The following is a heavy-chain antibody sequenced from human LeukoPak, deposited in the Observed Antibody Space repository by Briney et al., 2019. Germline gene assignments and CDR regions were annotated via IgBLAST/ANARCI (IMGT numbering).Heavy chain of an antibody. CDR1: GYTFISHY. J-gene: IGHJ5*02. CDR2: INPNGGST. Sequence: GASMKVSCKAAGYTFISHYMHWVRQAPGQGLEWMGIINPNGGSTSYAQKFQGRVTMTRDMSTSTVYMELSSLRSEDTAVYYCARDHSGEWGLLSGWWFDPWGQGTLVTVSS. D-gene: IGHD1-26*01. V-gene: IGHV1-46*01. CDR3: ARDHSGEWGLLSGWWFDP.